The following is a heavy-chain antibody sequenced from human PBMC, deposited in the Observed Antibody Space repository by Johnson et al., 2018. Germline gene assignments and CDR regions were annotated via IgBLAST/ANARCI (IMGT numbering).Heavy chain of an antibody. V-gene: IGHV3-13*01. D-gene: IGHD2-21*01. CDR3: ACLTCGGETLDAFDF. J-gene: IGHJ3*01. CDR1: GFTFSSYD. Sequence: VQLVQSGGGLVQPGGSXRLSCAASGFTFSSYDMHWVRQAPGKGLDWVSALGTAGDTYYPGSVKGRFTISRENAKNTLYLQMNSLRAGDTAVYYCACLTCGGETLDAFDFWGQGIMGTVS. CDR2: LGTAGDT.